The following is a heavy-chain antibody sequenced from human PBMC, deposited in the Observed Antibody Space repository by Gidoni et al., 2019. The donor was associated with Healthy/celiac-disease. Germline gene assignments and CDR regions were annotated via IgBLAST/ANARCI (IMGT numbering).Heavy chain of an antibody. J-gene: IGHJ4*02. CDR2: IKSKTDGGKT. V-gene: IGHV3-15*01. CDR1: GFTFSNPW. D-gene: IGHD6-13*01. CDR3: TTNYPVGRAGGY. Sequence: EVQLVESGGGLVKPGGSLRLSCAASGFTFSNPWMSWVRQAPGKGLEWVGRIKSKTDGGKTDYAAPVKGRFTISRDDSKNTMYLKMNSLKTEDTAVYYCTTNYPVGRAGGYWGQGTLVTVSS.